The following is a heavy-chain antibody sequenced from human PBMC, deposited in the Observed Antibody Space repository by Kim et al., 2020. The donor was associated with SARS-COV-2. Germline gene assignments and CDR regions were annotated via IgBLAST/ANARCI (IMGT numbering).Heavy chain of an antibody. Sequence: GGSLRLSCAASGFTFSTYDMNWVRQAPGKGLEWVSCISETGATSYYADSVQGRFTISRDNAQNSLSLQMDSLRVEDTARYYCANLFGWCACDILGYG. CDR2: ISETGATS. CDR3: ANLFGWCACDILGYG. D-gene: IGHD3-3*01. J-gene: IGHJ6*01. CDR1: GFTFSTYD. V-gene: IGHV3-23*01.